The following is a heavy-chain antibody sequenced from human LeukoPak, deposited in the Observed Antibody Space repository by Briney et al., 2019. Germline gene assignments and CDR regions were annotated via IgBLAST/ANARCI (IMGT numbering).Heavy chain of an antibody. D-gene: IGHD3-10*01. CDR3: ARDPMVRGDYGMGV. CDR1: GYTFTSYG. V-gene: IGHV1-18*01. J-gene: IGHJ6*02. CDR2: ISAYNGNT. Sequence: EASVKVSSKASGYTFTSYGISWVRQAPGQGLEWMGWISAYNGNTNYAQKLQGRVTMTTDTSTSTAYMELRSLRSDDTAVYYCARDPMVRGDYGMGVWGQGTTVTVSS.